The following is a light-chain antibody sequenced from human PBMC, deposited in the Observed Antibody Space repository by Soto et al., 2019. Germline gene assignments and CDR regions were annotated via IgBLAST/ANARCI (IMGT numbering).Light chain of an antibody. Sequence: DIQMTQSPSSLSASVGYRVTITCRASQGISNYLAWYQQRPGQVPKLLIYGAFTLQSGVPSRFSGSGSGTDFTLTISSLQSEDVATYYCQKYKSAPYAFGQGTKLEIK. V-gene: IGKV1-27*01. J-gene: IGKJ2*01. CDR1: QGISNY. CDR3: QKYKSAPYA. CDR2: GAF.